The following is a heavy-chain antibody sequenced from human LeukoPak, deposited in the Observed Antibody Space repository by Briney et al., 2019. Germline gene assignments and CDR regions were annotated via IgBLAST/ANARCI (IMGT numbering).Heavy chain of an antibody. CDR1: GGSIGSSSFY. J-gene: IGHJ5*02. CDR2: IYYSGRT. Sequence: SETLSLTCAVSGGSIGSSSFYWGWIRQPPGKGLEWIGNIYYSGRTYYNPSLRSRVTITIDTSRNQFSLNLSSVTAADTAVYFCARQGGSPNWFDPWGQGTLVTVSS. D-gene: IGHD2-15*01. CDR3: ARQGGSPNWFDP. V-gene: IGHV4-39*01.